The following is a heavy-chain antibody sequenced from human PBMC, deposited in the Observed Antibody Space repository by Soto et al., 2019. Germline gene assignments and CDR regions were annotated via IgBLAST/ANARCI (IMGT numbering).Heavy chain of an antibody. CDR2: IIPIFGIA. CDR3: AREGDVPYYYYGVEV. V-gene: IGHV1-69*04. CDR1: GGTFSRYS. J-gene: IGHJ6*02. Sequence: SVKVSCKASGGTFSRYSITWVRQAPGHGLEWIGRIIPIFGIASYAQKFQGRVTMTTDTSTSTVYLGLRSLRFDDTAVYYCAREGDVPYYYYGVEVWGQGTTVTVSS. D-gene: IGHD2-21*02.